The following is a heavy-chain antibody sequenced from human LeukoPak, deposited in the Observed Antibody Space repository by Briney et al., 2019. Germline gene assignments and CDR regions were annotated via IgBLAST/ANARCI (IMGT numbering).Heavy chain of an antibody. CDR3: AREYSSSSVLGS. CDR2: IIPIFGTA. D-gene: IGHD6-6*01. V-gene: IGHV1-69*06. Sequence: ASGKVSSKASVGTFISYAISWVRQAPGQGLEWMGRIIPIFGTANNAQKFQGRVTITADKSTSTAYMELSSLRSEDTAVYYCAREYSSSSVLGSWGQGTLVTVSS. J-gene: IGHJ5*02. CDR1: VGTFISYA.